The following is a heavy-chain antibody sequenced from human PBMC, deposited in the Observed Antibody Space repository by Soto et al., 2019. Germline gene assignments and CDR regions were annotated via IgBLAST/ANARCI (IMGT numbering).Heavy chain of an antibody. CDR2: IIPIFNTA. J-gene: IGHJ6*02. V-gene: IGHV1-69*01. CDR1: GGTLSNYA. Sequence: QVQLVQSGAEVKKPGSSVKVSCKASGGTLSNYAFTWVRQAPGQGLEWMGGIIPIFNTANYAQKFQGRVTITADESTITASMDVNSLRSEDTAGYYCARVRPTDYVGNYNNSMDVWGQGATVTVSS. D-gene: IGHD4-17*01. CDR3: ARVRPTDYVGNYNNSMDV.